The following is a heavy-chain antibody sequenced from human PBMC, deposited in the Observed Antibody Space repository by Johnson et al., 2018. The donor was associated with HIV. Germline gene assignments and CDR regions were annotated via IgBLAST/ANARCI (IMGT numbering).Heavy chain of an antibody. J-gene: IGHJ3*02. D-gene: IGHD1-26*01. CDR3: ARGGRKWELLGDDAFDI. CDR2: IGTAGDT. CDR1: GFTFSSYA. V-gene: IGHV3-13*01. Sequence: VQLVESGGGVVQPGRSLRLSCAASGFTFSSYAMSWVRQAPGKGLEWVSAIGTAGDTYYPGSVKGRFTISRENAKNSLYLQMNSLRAGDTAVYYCARGGRKWELLGDDAFDIWGQGTMVTVSS.